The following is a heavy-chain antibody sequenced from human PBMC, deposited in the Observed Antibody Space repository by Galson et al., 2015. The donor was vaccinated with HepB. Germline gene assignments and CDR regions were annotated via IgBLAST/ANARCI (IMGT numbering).Heavy chain of an antibody. J-gene: IGHJ4*02. CDR1: GFTFSSYA. Sequence: SLRLSCAASGFTFSSYAMSWVRQAPGKGLEWVSAISGSGGSTYYADSVKGRFTISRDNSKNTLYLQMNSLRAEDTAVYYCAKARGIVGATFDYWGQGTLVTVSS. V-gene: IGHV3-23*01. CDR2: ISGSGGST. CDR3: AKARGIVGATFDY. D-gene: IGHD1-26*01.